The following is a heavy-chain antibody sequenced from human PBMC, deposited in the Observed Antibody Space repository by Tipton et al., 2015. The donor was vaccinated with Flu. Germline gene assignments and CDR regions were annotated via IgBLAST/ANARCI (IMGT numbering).Heavy chain of an antibody. Sequence: QSGPEVKKPGASVKVSCKASGYTFTGYYMHWVRQAPGQGLEWMGWINPNSGGTNYAQKFQGRVTMTRDTSISTAYMELSRLRSDDTAVYYCARTDYYGSGSYSLGYWGQGTLVTVSS. CDR1: GYTFTGYY. CDR3: ARTDYYGSGSYSLGY. D-gene: IGHD3-10*01. V-gene: IGHV1-2*02. J-gene: IGHJ4*02. CDR2: INPNSGGT.